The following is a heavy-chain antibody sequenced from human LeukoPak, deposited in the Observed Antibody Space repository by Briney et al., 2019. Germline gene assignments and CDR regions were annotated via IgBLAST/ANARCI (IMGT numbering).Heavy chain of an antibody. J-gene: IGHJ1*01. Sequence: GASVKVSCKVSGYTFGAYGLSWVRQAPDQGLEWLGWIAPYGGDTQYTPKLQDRIILTADTATTTVYMELRSLRIDDTAVYYCASNFIRTGYFGEYYLHWGQGTQVVVSS. CDR2: IAPYGGDT. D-gene: IGHD3-9*01. V-gene: IGHV1-18*01. CDR3: ASNFIRTGYFGEYYLH. CDR1: GYTFGAYG.